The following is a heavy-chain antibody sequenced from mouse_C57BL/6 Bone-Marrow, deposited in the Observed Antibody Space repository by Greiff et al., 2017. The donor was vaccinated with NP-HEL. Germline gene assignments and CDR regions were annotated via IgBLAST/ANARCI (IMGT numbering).Heavy chain of an antibody. Sequence: EVMLVESGAELVRPGASVKLSCTASGFNIKDDYMHWVKQRPEQGLEWIGWIDPENGDTEYASKFQGKATITADTSSNTAYLPLSSLTSEDTAVYYCTTDDGYRYFDYWGKGTTLTVSS. D-gene: IGHD2-3*01. CDR3: TTDDGYRYFDY. V-gene: IGHV14-4*01. CDR2: IDPENGDT. CDR1: GFNIKDDY. J-gene: IGHJ2*01.